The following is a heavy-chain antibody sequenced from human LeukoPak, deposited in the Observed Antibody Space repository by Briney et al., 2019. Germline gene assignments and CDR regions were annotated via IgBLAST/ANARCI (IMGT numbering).Heavy chain of an antibody. Sequence: ASVKVSCKASGYTFTGYYMHWVRQAPGQGLEWMGWINPNSGGTNYAQKFQGRVTTTRDTSISTAYMELSRLRSDDTAVYYCARGRSGELLAFDIWGQGTMVTVSS. V-gene: IGHV1-2*02. CDR3: ARGRSGELLAFDI. CDR1: GYTFTGYY. J-gene: IGHJ3*02. D-gene: IGHD1-26*01. CDR2: INPNSGGT.